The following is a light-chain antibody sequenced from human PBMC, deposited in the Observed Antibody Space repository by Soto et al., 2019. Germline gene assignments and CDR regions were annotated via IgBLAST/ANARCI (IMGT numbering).Light chain of an antibody. CDR3: QQSFTSPLT. CDR1: QSVNMF. Sequence: DIQMTQSPSFLSASVGDSVSVSCRASQSVNMFLNWYQQKPGRAPKLLIYAASSLQGGVPSRFSASGSGTHFTLTISSLQPEDFATYFCQQSFTSPLTFGGGTKVELK. J-gene: IGKJ4*01. V-gene: IGKV1-39*01. CDR2: AAS.